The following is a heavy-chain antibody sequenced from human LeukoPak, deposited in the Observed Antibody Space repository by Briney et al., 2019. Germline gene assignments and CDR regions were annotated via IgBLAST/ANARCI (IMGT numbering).Heavy chain of an antibody. CDR3: ARQELSYGSGSHFDY. CDR2: ISYSGST. Sequence: SETLSLTCTVSGCSISTFYWTWLRQPPGKGLEWFGSISYSGSTNYSPSLEGRVTMSVDTSKNQFSLKLRAVTAADTAVYFCARQELSYGSGSHFDYWAQGILVTVSS. D-gene: IGHD3-16*02. CDR1: GCSISTFY. J-gene: IGHJ4*02. V-gene: IGHV4-59*08.